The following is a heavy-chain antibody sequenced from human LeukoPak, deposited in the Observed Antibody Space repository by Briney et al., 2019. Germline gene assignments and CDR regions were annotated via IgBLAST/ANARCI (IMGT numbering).Heavy chain of an antibody. D-gene: IGHD6-13*01. CDR3: ARDHHSSSWYGIYFDY. CDR1: GGTFSSYA. CDR2: IIPIFGTA. Sequence: SXKVSCKASGGTFSSYAISWVRQAPGQGLEWMGGIIPIFGTANYAQKFQGRVTVTTDESTSTAYMELSSLRSEDTAVYYCARDHHSSSWYGIYFDYWGQGTLVTVSS. J-gene: IGHJ4*02. V-gene: IGHV1-69*05.